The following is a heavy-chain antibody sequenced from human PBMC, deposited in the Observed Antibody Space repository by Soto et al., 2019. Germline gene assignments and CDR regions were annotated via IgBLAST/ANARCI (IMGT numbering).Heavy chain of an antibody. CDR3: ARAKMIVVVITTWVYGMDV. J-gene: IGHJ6*02. V-gene: IGHV1-18*01. D-gene: IGHD3-22*01. CDR1: VYTFTSYG. CDR2: ISAYNGNT. Sequence: ASVKVSCKASVYTFTSYGISWVRQAPGQGLEWMGWISAYNGNTTYAQKLQGRVTMTTDTSTSTAYMELRSLRSDDTAVYSCARAKMIVVVITTWVYGMDVWGQGTTVTVSS.